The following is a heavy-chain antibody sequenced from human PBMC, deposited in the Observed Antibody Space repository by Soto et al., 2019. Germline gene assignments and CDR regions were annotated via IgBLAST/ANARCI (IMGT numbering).Heavy chain of an antibody. J-gene: IGHJ4*02. Sequence: ASVKGSCKASGYTFTSYYMHWVRQEPGQGLEWMGIINPSGGSTSYAQKFQGRVTMTRDTSTSTVYMELSSLRSEDTAVYYCAREDTRRFDYWGQGTLVTGSS. V-gene: IGHV1-46*03. CDR2: INPSGGST. CDR1: GYTFTSYY. CDR3: AREDTRRFDY.